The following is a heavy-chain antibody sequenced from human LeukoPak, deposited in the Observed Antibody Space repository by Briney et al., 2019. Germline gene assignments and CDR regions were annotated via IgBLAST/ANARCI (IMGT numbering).Heavy chain of an antibody. V-gene: IGHV3-7*01. Sequence: GRSLRLSCAASGFTFSSYWMSWVRQAPGKGLEWVANIKQDGSEKYYVDSVKGRFTISRDNAKNSLYLQMNSLRAEDTAVYYCARVGQYYYGSGSYYNAFDIWGQGTMVTVSS. J-gene: IGHJ3*02. CDR1: GFTFSSYW. D-gene: IGHD3-10*01. CDR2: IKQDGSEK. CDR3: ARVGQYYYGSGSYYNAFDI.